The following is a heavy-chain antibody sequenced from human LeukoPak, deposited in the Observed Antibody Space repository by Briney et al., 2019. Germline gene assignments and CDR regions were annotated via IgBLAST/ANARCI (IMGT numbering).Heavy chain of an antibody. J-gene: IGHJ4*02. CDR1: GGSISSSRYY. D-gene: IGHD3-10*01. V-gene: IGHV4-39*01. CDR3: ARHHRGLLWFGAKGGYFDY. CDR2: IYYIGST. Sequence: PSETLSLTCTVSGGSISSSRYYWGWIRQPPGKGLEWIGSIYYIGSTYYNPSLKSRVTISVDTSKNQFSLKLSSVTAADTAVYYCARHHRGLLWFGAKGGYFDYWGQGTLVTVSS.